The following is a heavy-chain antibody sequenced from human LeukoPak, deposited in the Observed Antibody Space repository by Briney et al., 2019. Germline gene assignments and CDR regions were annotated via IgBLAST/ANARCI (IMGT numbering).Heavy chain of an antibody. Sequence: GGSLRLSCAASGFTFSSYWMSWVRQAPGKGLEWVANIKQDGSGKYYVDSVKGRFTISRDNAKNSLYLQMNSLRAEDMAVYYCARDITYYGSGSYGYWGQGTLVTVSS. CDR3: ARDITYYGSGSYGY. V-gene: IGHV3-7*01. CDR1: GFTFSSYW. CDR2: IKQDGSGK. J-gene: IGHJ4*02. D-gene: IGHD3-10*01.